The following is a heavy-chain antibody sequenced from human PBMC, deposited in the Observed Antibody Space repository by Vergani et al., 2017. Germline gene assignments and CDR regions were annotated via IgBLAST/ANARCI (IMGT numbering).Heavy chain of an antibody. V-gene: IGHV3-33*01. CDR3: ARVAASGSYYYYYYYYMDV. CDR1: GFTFSSYG. Sequence: QVQLVESGGGVVQPGRSLRLSCAASGFTFSSYGMHWVRQAPGKGLEGVAVIWYDGSNKYYADPVKGRFTISRDNSKNTLYLQMNSLRAEDTAVYYCARVAASGSYYYYYYYYMDVWGKGTTVTVSS. CDR2: IWYDGSNK. D-gene: IGHD1-26*01. J-gene: IGHJ6*03.